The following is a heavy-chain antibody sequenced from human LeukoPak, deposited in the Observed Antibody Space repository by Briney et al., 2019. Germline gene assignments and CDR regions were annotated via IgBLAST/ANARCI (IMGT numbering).Heavy chain of an antibody. D-gene: IGHD2-2*01. CDR3: ARDYCRSTSCPPGY. Sequence: ASVKVSCKASGYTFTGYYMHWVRQAPGQGLEWMGWINPNSGGTNYAQKFQGRVTMTRDTSISTAYMELSRLRSDDTAVYYCARDYCRSTSCPPGYWGQRTLVTVSS. CDR2: INPNSGGT. CDR1: GYTFTGYY. J-gene: IGHJ4*02. V-gene: IGHV1-2*02.